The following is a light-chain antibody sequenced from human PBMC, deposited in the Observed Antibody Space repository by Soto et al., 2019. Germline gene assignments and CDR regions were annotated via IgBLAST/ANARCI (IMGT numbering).Light chain of an antibody. CDR3: AAWDGSLNNLL. J-gene: IGLJ2*01. CDR1: GSSIGTNT. Sequence: QSVLTQPPSAPGTPGQRVTISCSGSGSSIGTNTVNWYRQLPGTAPKLLIYGNNQRPSGVPDRFSGSKSGTSASLAISGLQSEDEAEYYCAAWDGSLNNLLFGGGTKVTVL. CDR2: GNN. V-gene: IGLV1-44*01.